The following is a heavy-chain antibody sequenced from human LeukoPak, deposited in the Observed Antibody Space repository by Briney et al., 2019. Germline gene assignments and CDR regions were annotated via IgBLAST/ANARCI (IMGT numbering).Heavy chain of an antibody. CDR1: GFTFSDYW. CDR2: IKQDGYEK. CDR3: ARDKIVGPTTLDF. D-gene: IGHD1-26*01. V-gene: IGHV3-7*01. J-gene: IGHJ4*02. Sequence: GGSLRLSCAASGFTFSDYWMSWVRQSPEKGLEWVANIKQDGYEKYHVDSVKGRFTISRDNAKNLLYLQMNSLRADDTAVYYCARDKIVGPTTLDFWGQGILVTVSS.